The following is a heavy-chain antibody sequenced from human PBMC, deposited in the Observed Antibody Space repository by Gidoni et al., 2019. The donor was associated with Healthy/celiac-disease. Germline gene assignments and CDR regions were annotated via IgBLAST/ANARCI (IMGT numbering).Heavy chain of an antibody. CDR1: GGSISSSSYY. CDR2: IYYSGST. Sequence: QLQLQESGPGLVKPSETLSLTCTVSGGSISSSSYYWGWLRQPPGKGLEWIVSIYYSGSTYYNPSLKSRVTISVDTSKNQFSLKLSSVTAADTAVYYCASWPGGYMDVWGKGTTVTVSS. D-gene: IGHD3-10*01. V-gene: IGHV4-39*01. CDR3: ASWPGGYMDV. J-gene: IGHJ6*03.